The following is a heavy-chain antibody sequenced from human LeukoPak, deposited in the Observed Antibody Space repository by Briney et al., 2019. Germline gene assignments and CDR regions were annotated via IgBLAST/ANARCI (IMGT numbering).Heavy chain of an antibody. Sequence: SETLSLTCTVSGDSISSGDYYWSWIRQPAGKGLEWIGRISSGSTNYNPSLKSRVTISVDTSKNQFSLKLSSVTAADTAVYFCARGPYSYDSSGAFDIWGQGTMVTVSS. V-gene: IGHV4-61*02. CDR2: ISSGST. D-gene: IGHD3-22*01. J-gene: IGHJ3*02. CDR1: GDSISSGDYY. CDR3: ARGPYSYDSSGAFDI.